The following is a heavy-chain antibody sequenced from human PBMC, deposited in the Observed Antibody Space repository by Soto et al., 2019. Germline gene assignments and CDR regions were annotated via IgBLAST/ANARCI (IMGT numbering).Heavy chain of an antibody. J-gene: IGHJ4*02. CDR3: ARPHYDSNTFYYYFDY. Sequence: QVQLHQGGAGLLKPSEPLSLTCAVYGGSFSGYFWSWIRQPPGKGLEWIGDTFHGGSTIYTPSLKSRVTVSVDTSKNQFSLELSSVTAADTAVYYCARPHYDSNTFYYYFDYWGQGTLVTVSS. CDR1: GGSFSGYF. D-gene: IGHD3-22*01. CDR2: TFHGGST. V-gene: IGHV4-34*12.